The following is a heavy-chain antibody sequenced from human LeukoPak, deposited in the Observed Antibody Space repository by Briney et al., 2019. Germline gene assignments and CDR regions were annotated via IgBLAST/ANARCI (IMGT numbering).Heavy chain of an antibody. Sequence: SETLSLTCTVSTDSNSKSLYHWAWVRQPPGKGLEWIAEIYYQGNTYYNPSLSGRVTISVDTSKNQFSLQLNAVTAADTALYFCASVKLGYYYDTNGYFDSWGQGIPVTVSP. CDR3: ASVKLGYYYDTNGYFDS. CDR2: IYYQGNT. CDR1: TDSNSKSLYH. V-gene: IGHV4-39*07. J-gene: IGHJ4*02. D-gene: IGHD3-22*01.